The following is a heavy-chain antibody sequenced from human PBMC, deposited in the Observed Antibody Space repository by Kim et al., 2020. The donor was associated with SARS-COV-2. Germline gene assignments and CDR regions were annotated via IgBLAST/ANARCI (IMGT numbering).Heavy chain of an antibody. CDR3: AREYSYDYVWGSYRPNWFDP. J-gene: IGHJ5*02. V-gene: IGHV3-7*01. CDR2: IKQDGSEK. CDR1: GFTFSSYW. Sequence: GGSLRLSCAASGFTFSSYWMSWVRQAPGKGLEWVANIKQDGSEKYYVDSVKGRFTISRDNAKNSLYLQMNSLRAEDTAVYYCAREYSYDYVWGSYRPNWFDPWGQGTLVTVSS. D-gene: IGHD3-16*02.